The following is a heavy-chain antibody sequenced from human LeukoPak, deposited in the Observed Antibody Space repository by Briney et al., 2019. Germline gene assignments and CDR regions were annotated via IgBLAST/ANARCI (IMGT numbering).Heavy chain of an antibody. CDR1: GFTFSSYW. D-gene: IGHD3-3*01. CDR3: ARVLRFLEWLPSYMDV. V-gene: IGHV3-7*01. J-gene: IGHJ6*04. Sequence: GGSLRLSCAASGFTFSSYWMSWVRQAPGKGLEWVANIKQDGSEKYYVDSVKGRFTISRDSAKNSLYLQMNSLRAEDTAVYYCARVLRFLEWLPSYMDVWGKGTTVTVSS. CDR2: IKQDGSEK.